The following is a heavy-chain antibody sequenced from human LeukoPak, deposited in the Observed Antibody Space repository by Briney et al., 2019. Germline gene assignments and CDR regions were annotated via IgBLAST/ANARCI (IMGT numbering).Heavy chain of an antibody. CDR2: ISGSGGST. CDR1: GFTFSSYA. D-gene: IGHD3-10*01. J-gene: IGHJ4*02. Sequence: PGGSLRLSCAASGFTFSSYAISWVRQAPGKGLEWVSAISGSGGSTYYADSVKGRFTISRDNSKNTLYLQMNSLRAEDTAVYYCAKDVTSMVRGVIHSGDYWGQGTVVTVSS. CDR3: AKDVTSMVRGVIHSGDY. V-gene: IGHV3-23*01.